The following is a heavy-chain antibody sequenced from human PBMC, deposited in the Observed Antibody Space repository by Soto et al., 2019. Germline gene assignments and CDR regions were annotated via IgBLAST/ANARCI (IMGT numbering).Heavy chain of an antibody. J-gene: IGHJ4*02. V-gene: IGHV4-28*01. Sequence: QVQLQESGPGLVKPSDTLSLTCAVSGYSISSSNWWGWIRQPPGKGLEWIGYIYYSGTTYYNPSLKSRVTMSVDTSKNQFSLKLTYVTAVDTAVYYWARREIQGPIDYWGQGTLVTVSS. CDR3: ARREIQGPIDY. CDR2: IYYSGTT. CDR1: GYSISSSNW. D-gene: IGHD1-26*01.